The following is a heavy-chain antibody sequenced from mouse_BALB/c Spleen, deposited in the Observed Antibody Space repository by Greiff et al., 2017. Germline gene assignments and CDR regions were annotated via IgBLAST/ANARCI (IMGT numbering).Heavy chain of an antibody. CDR1: GLTFSSFG. V-gene: IGHV5-17*02. J-gene: IGHJ4*01. CDR3: ARHYGNPSYAMDN. CDR2: ISSGSSTI. D-gene: IGHD2-1*01. Sequence: EVMVVESGGGLVQPGGSRKLSCAAPGLTFSSFGMYWVRQAPEKGLEWVAYISSGSSTIYYADTVKGRFTISRDNPKNTLFLQMTSLRSKDTAMYYCARHYGNPSYAMDNWGQGTAVT.